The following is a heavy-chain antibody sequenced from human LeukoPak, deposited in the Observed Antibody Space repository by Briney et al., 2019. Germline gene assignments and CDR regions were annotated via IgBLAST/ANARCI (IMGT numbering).Heavy chain of an antibody. CDR3: AKDYSAAGAPFGY. CDR2: ISYDGSNK. V-gene: IGHV3-30*18. Sequence: PGGSLRLSCAASGFTFSDYYMSWIRQAPGKGLEWVAVISYDGSNKYYADSVKGRFTISRDNSKNTLYLQMNSLRAEDTAVYYCAKDYSAAGAPFGYWGQGTLVTVSS. D-gene: IGHD6-13*01. CDR1: GFTFSDYY. J-gene: IGHJ4*02.